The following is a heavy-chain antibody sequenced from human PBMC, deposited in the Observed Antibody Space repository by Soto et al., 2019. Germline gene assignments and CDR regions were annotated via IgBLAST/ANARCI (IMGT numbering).Heavy chain of an antibody. D-gene: IGHD3-9*01. J-gene: IGHJ4*02. CDR1: GGSVSSGSYY. V-gene: IGHV4-61*01. Sequence: PSETLSLTCTVSGGSVSSGSYYWSWIRQPPGKGLEWIGYIYYSGSTNYNPSLKSRVTISVDTSKNQFSLKLSSVTAADTAVYYCARVSVYGYDILTGYLHYWGQGTLVTVSS. CDR3: ARVSVYGYDILTGYLHY. CDR2: IYYSGST.